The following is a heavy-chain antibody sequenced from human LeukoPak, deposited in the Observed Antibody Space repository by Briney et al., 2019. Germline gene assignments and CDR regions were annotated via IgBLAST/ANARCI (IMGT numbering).Heavy chain of an antibody. Sequence: ASVKVSCKASGGTFSSYAISWVRQAPGQGLEWMGIINPSGGSTSYAQKFQGRVTMTRDMSTSTVYMELSSLRSEDTAVYYCARDWADTAMVVFDYWGQGTLVTVSS. V-gene: IGHV1-46*01. CDR1: GGTFSSYA. J-gene: IGHJ4*02. CDR2: INPSGGST. D-gene: IGHD5-18*01. CDR3: ARDWADTAMVVFDY.